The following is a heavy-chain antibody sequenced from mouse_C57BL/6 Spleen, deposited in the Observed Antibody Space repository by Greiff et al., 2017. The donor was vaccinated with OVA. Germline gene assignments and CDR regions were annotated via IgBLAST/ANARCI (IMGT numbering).Heavy chain of an antibody. D-gene: IGHD1-1*01. J-gene: IGHJ2*01. CDR2: IYPGDGDT. Sequence: VQLVESGPELVKPGASVKISCKASGYAFSSSWMHWVKQRPGKGLEWIGRIYPGDGDTNYNGKFKGKATLTADKSSSTAYMQLSSLTSEDSAVYFCARGGRDITTVVGDYWGQGTTLTVSS. CDR1: GYAFSSSW. CDR3: ARGGRDITTVVGDY. V-gene: IGHV1-82*01.